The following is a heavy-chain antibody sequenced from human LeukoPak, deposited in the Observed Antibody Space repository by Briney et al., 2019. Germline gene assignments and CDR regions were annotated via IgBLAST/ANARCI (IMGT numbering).Heavy chain of an antibody. CDR2: IRYDGSHK. D-gene: IGHD3-10*01. Sequence: PGGSLRLSCAASGFTFSNYDMHWVRQASGKGLEWVAFIRYDGSHKYYTDSVKGRFTISRDNSKNTLYLQMNSLRAEDTAVYYCAEDYYGSGSYLLHRGQGTLVTVSS. V-gene: IGHV3-30*02. CDR1: GFTFSNYD. J-gene: IGHJ4*02. CDR3: AEDYYGSGSYLLH.